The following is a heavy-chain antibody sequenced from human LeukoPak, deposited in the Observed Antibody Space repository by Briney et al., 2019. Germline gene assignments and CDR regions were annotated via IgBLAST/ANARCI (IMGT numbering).Heavy chain of an antibody. J-gene: IGHJ4*02. CDR1: GGTFSSYT. Sequence: GASVKVSCKASGGTFSSYTISWVRQAPGQGLEWMGRIIPILGIANYAQKFQGRVTITADKSTSTAYMELRSLRSDDTAVYYCARDGEYYDSSGPSRTGEWDQGTLVTVSS. V-gene: IGHV1-69*04. CDR2: IIPILGIA. CDR3: ARDGEYYDSSGPSRTGE. D-gene: IGHD3-22*01.